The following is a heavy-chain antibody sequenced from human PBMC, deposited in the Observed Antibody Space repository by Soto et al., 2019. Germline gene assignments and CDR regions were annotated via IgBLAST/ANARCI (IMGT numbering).Heavy chain of an antibody. CDR2: INPNSGGT. CDR1: GYTFTGYY. CDR3: ARSSSGWYTHYYYGMDV. D-gene: IGHD6-19*01. V-gene: IGHV1-2*04. J-gene: IGHJ6*02. Sequence: QVQLVQSGAEVKKPGASVKVSCKASGYTFTGYYMHWVRQAPGQGLEWMGWINPNSGGTNYAQKFQGWVTMTRXXAXSXXYMELSRLRSDDTAVYYCARSSSGWYTHYYYGMDVWGQGTTVTVSS.